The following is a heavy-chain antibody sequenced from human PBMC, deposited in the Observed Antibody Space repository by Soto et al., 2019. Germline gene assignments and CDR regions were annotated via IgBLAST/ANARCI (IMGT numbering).Heavy chain of an antibody. Sequence: GGSLRLSCTASGFTFSSHTMNWVRQAPGKGLEGVSNIRSTSDATYYADSVKGRFTISRDNAKNSLHLQMNSLRDEDTAVYYCVRDAAYAFDIWGQGTMVTVSS. CDR2: IRSTSDAT. D-gene: IGHD6-25*01. J-gene: IGHJ3*02. V-gene: IGHV3-48*02. CDR3: VRDAAYAFDI. CDR1: GFTFSSHT.